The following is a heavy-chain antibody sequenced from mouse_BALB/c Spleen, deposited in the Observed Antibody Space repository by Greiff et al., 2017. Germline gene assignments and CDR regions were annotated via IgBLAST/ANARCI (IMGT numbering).Heavy chain of an antibody. J-gene: IGHJ4*01. Sequence: DVHLVESGGGLVKPGGSLKLSCAASGFTFSDYYMYWVRQTPEKRLEWVATISAGGSYTYYPDSVKGRFTISRDNAKNNLYLQMSRLKSEDTAMYYCGRGAMDYWGQGTSVTVSS. CDR3: GRGAMDY. CDR2: ISAGGSYT. V-gene: IGHV5-4*02. CDR1: GFTFSDYY.